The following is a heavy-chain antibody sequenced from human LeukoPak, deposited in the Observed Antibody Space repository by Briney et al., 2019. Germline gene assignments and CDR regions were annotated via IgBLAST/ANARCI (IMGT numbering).Heavy chain of an antibody. Sequence: ASVKVSCKAFEYTFITYDIIWVRQAAGQGLEWMGWLNPQSGNTGFTANFQGRVTLTMDNSISTAYTELRSLRFDDTAVYYCARGQWFRSLPGYCADGVCNPGYWGQGTLVTVSS. CDR2: LNPQSGNT. J-gene: IGHJ4*02. CDR1: EYTFITYD. V-gene: IGHV1-8*01. D-gene: IGHD2-8*01. CDR3: ARGQWFRSLPGYCADGVCNPGY.